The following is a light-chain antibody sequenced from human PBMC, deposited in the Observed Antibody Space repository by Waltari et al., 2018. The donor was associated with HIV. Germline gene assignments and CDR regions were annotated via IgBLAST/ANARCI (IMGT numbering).Light chain of an antibody. J-gene: IGKJ2*01. V-gene: IGKV3-20*01. Sequence: ELVLTQSPGTPSLSPGERATLPCRASQSVNANFFAWYQQRPGQAPRLLIYGASTRAPGVPDRFSGSGSGTDFILAISRLEPEDFAVYYCHQYGNSPSTFGQGTTLDIK. CDR2: GAS. CDR3: HQYGNSPST. CDR1: QSVNANF.